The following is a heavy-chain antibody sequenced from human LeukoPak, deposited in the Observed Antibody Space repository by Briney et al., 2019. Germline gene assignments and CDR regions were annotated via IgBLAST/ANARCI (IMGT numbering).Heavy chain of an antibody. CDR1: GGSISGYY. V-gene: IGHV4-34*01. D-gene: IGHD3-16*01. Sequence: SETLSLTCAVSGGSISGYYWSWIRQPPGKGLEWIGDIDHSGSTNYNPSLKSRVTVSVDPSKNQFSLKLSSVTAADPAVYYCARCARGRSRAFDIWGEGTMVTVPS. CDR3: ARCARGRSRAFDI. CDR2: IDHSGST. J-gene: IGHJ3*02.